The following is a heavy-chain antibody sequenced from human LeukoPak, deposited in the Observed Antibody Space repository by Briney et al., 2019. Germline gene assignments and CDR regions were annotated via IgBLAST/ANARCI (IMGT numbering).Heavy chain of an antibody. Sequence: GASVKVSCKASGYTFTSYGISWGRQAPGPGLELMGWIGVYNGNTNYAQKPQGRVTMTSDTSTSTAYMELTSLRSDDTAVYYCARDPPTYYYDSSCYPLGAFVICSQATMVTVSS. CDR2: IGVYNGNT. D-gene: IGHD3-22*01. CDR1: GYTFTSYG. CDR3: ARDPPTYYYDSSCYPLGAFVI. J-gene: IGHJ3*02. V-gene: IGHV1-18*01.